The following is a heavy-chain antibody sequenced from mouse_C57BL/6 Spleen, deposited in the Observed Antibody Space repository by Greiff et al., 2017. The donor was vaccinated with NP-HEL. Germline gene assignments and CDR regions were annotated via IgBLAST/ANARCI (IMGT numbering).Heavy chain of an antibody. CDR1: GYTFTDYY. CDR3: AREGELGRGMGFAY. D-gene: IGHD4-1*01. J-gene: IGHJ3*01. CDR2: INPNNGGT. V-gene: IGHV1-26*01. Sequence: EVQLQQSGPELVKPGASVKISCKASGYTFTDYYMNWVKQSHGKSLEWIGDINPNNGGTSYNQKFKGKATLTVDKSSSTAYMELRSLTSEDSAVYYCAREGELGRGMGFAYWGHRTLVTVSA.